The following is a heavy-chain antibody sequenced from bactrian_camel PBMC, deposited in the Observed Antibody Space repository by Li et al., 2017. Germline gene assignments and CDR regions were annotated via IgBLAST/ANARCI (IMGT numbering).Heavy chain of an antibody. J-gene: IGHJ4*01. V-gene: IGHV3S1*01. CDR1: GGSVRSYC. CDR3: AAAFSLTYELGPNECNY. D-gene: IGHD4*01. Sequence: HVQLVESGGGSVQAGGSLRLSCTVSGGSVRSYCMGGFRQAPGKEREGVAVINTNGGQTYYADSVKGRFTISQDNAKVSLYLQMNSLKPEDTAMYSCAAAFSLTYELGPNECNYWGQGTQVTVS. CDR2: INTNGGQT.